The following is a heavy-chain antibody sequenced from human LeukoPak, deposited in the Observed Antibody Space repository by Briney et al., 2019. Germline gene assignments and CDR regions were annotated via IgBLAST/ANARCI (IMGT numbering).Heavy chain of an antibody. Sequence: GGSLRLSCAASGFTFSSYGMHWVRQAPGKGLEWVAVIWFDGSNKFYADSVKGRFTISRGNSKNTLYLQMNSLRAEDTAEYYCATWKQQLVTDYWGQGSLVTVSS. CDR3: ATWKQQLVTDY. CDR2: IWFDGSNK. V-gene: IGHV3-33*01. CDR1: GFTFSSYG. D-gene: IGHD6-13*01. J-gene: IGHJ4*02.